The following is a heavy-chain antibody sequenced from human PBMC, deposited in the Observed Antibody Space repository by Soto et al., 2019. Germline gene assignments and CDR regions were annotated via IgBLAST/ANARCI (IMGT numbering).Heavy chain of an antibody. Sequence: PSETLSLTCAVSGGSISSGGYSWSWIRQPPGKGLEWIGYIYHSGSTYYNPSLKSRVTISVDTSRNQFSLIVNSVTAADTAVYYCARSGIAAAGTFSQPKSVVYFQHWGQGTLVTVSS. CDR2: IYHSGST. J-gene: IGHJ1*01. CDR3: ARSGIAAAGTFSQPKSVVYFQH. D-gene: IGHD6-13*01. V-gene: IGHV4-30-2*02. CDR1: GGSISSGGYS.